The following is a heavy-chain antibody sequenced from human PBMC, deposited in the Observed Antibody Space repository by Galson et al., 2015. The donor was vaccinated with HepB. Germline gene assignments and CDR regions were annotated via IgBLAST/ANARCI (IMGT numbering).Heavy chain of an antibody. CDR3: AREDGLRVWFRELLSFHYYYYMDV. J-gene: IGHJ6*03. CDR1: GYTFTSYA. CDR2: INAGNGNT. V-gene: IGHV1-3*01. D-gene: IGHD3-10*01. Sequence: SVKVSCKASGYTFTSYAMHWVRQAPGQRLEWMGWINAGNGNTKYSQKFQGRVTITRDTSASTAYMELSSLRSEDTAVYYCAREDGLRVWFRELLSFHYYYYMDVWGKGTTVTVSS.